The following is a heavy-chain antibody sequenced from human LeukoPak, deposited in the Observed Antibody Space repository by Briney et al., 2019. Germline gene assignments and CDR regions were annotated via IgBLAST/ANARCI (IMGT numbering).Heavy chain of an antibody. CDR2: INWNGDST. J-gene: IGHJ4*01. V-gene: IGHV3-20*04. CDR1: GFTFSNYH. Sequence: GGSLRLSCAASGFTFSNYHMNWVRQAPGKGLEWVSGINWNGDSTDYADSVKGRFTISRDNAKNSLYLQMNSLRAEDTALYYCARDLRVVITGSFDSWGQGTLVTVSS. D-gene: IGHD3-22*01. CDR3: ARDLRVVITGSFDS.